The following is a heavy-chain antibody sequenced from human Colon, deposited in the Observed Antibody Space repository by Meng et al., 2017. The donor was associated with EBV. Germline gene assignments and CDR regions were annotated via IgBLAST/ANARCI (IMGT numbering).Heavy chain of an antibody. J-gene: IGHJ5*02. D-gene: IGHD3-10*01. CDR3: ARGSYYTWAT. CDR2: IHHSGTT. V-gene: IGHV4/OR15-8*02. Sequence: EADPGLVKSYETLSISSEVSGGSITSNDHWWSWVRQPPGKGPGWIGEIHHSGTTNYNPSFKSRVTMSIDTWKNRFSLDLTSVTAADTAVYYCARGSYYTWATWGQGTLVTVSS. CDR1: GGSITSNDHW.